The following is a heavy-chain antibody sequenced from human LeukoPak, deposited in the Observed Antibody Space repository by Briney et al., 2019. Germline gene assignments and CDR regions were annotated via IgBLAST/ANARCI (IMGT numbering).Heavy chain of an antibody. CDR1: GFIFGNYA. Sequence: PGGSLRPSCGASGFIFGNYAMSWVRQAPGKGLEWVTGINANGGRKYYADSVKGRFTISGDNSKNTLFVQMDSLRAEDTAVYYCAKDYGSGDSSPYPFDNWGQGTLVTVSS. CDR3: AKDYGSGDSSPYPFDN. V-gene: IGHV3-23*01. CDR2: INANGGRK. D-gene: IGHD3-10*01. J-gene: IGHJ4*02.